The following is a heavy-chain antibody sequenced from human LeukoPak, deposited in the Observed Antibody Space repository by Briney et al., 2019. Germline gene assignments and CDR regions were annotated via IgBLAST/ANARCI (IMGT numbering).Heavy chain of an antibody. J-gene: IGHJ6*02. CDR2: INPNSGGT. CDR1: GYTFTGYY. V-gene: IGHV1-2*06. Sequence: GASVTVSCKASGYTFTGYYMHWVRQAPGQGLEWMGRINPNSGGTNYAQKFQGRVTMTRDTSISTAYMELSRLRSDDTAVYYCARVLGLGYCSSTSCPQDYYYYGMDVWGQGTTVTVSS. D-gene: IGHD2-2*01. CDR3: ARVLGLGYCSSTSCPQDYYYYGMDV.